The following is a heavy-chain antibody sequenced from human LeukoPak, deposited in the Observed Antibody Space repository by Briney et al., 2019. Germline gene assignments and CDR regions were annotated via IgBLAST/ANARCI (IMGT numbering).Heavy chain of an antibody. Sequence: GGSLRLSCAASGFTFSSYGMHWVRQAPGKGLEWVAVISYDGSNKYCADSVKGRFTISRDNSKNTLYLQMNSLRAEDTAVYYCAKPQTRPTDYFDYWGQGTLVTVSS. J-gene: IGHJ4*02. CDR3: AKPQTRPTDYFDY. D-gene: IGHD4-17*01. CDR1: GFTFSSYG. CDR2: ISYDGSNK. V-gene: IGHV3-30*18.